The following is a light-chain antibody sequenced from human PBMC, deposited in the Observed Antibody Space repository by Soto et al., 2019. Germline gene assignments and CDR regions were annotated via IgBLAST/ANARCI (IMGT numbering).Light chain of an antibody. Sequence: EIVMTQSPATLSVSPGERATLSCRASQSVSSNLAWYQQKPGQAPRLLIYGASTRATGIPARFSGSGSGTECTLTISSLQSEDFAVYYCQQYNNWPPPRTFGGGTKVEI. CDR2: GAS. CDR3: QQYNNWPPPRT. V-gene: IGKV3-15*01. CDR1: QSVSSN. J-gene: IGKJ4*01.